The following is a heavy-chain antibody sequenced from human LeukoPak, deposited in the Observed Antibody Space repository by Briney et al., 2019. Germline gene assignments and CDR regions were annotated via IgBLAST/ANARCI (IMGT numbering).Heavy chain of an antibody. V-gene: IGHV3-7*01. CDR1: AFTFSNYW. J-gene: IGHJ4*02. CDR2: IKEDGSEI. D-gene: IGHD4-23*01. Sequence: GGSLRLSCAASAFTFSNYWMSWVRQAPGKGLEWVANIKEDGSEINYVDSVTGRFTISRDNAKNSLYLQMNSLRVDDTAVYYCARDRGYSTFDYRGQGTLVTVSS. CDR3: ARDRGYSTFDY.